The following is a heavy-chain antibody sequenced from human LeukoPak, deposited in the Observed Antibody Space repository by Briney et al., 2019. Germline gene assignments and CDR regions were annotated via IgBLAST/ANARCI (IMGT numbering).Heavy chain of an antibody. CDR2: ITPDGGGT. CDR3: ARLLSSGSTRRIYEY. V-gene: IGHV3-64*01. Sequence: GGSLRLSCAASGFTFSGYPMHWVRQAPGKGQEYVSAITPDGGGTYYASSVRGRFTISRDNSMNTLYLQMGGLRDEDMAVYYCARLLSSGSTRRIYEYWGQGTLVTVSS. D-gene: IGHD6-6*01. J-gene: IGHJ4*02. CDR1: GFTFSGYP.